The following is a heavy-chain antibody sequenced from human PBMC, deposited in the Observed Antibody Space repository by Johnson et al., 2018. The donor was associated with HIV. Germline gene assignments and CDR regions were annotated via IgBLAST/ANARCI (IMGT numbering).Heavy chain of an antibody. V-gene: IGHV3-30-3*01. CDR1: GFTFSSYA. J-gene: IGHJ3*02. D-gene: IGHD6-6*01. CDR2: ISYDGSNK. Sequence: PGGSLRLSCAASGFTFSSYAMHWVRQAPGKGLEWVAVISYDGSNKYYADSVKGRFTISRDNSKNTLYLQMNSLRAEDTAVYYCARAGSSSSGPRAFDIWGQGTMVTVSS. CDR3: ARAGSSSSGPRAFDI.